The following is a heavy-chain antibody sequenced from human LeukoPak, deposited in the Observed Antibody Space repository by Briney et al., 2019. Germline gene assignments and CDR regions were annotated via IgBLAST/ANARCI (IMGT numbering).Heavy chain of an antibody. D-gene: IGHD2-8*01. J-gene: IGHJ5*02. V-gene: IGHV1-69*04. CDR1: GGTFSSYA. CDR3: ARYMKQMAQPLNWFDP. CDR2: IIPILGIA. Sequence: GSSVKVSCKASGGTFSSYAISWVRQAPGQGLEWMGRIIPILGIANYAQKFQGRVTITADKSTSTAYMELSSLRSEDTAVYYCARYMKQMAQPLNWFDPWGQGTLVTVSS.